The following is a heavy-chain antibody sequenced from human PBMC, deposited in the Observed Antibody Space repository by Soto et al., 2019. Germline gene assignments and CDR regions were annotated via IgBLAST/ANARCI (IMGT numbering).Heavy chain of an antibody. CDR1: GGTFSSYV. J-gene: IGHJ3*02. D-gene: IGHD2-21*01. Sequence: QVQLVQSGAEVKKPGSSVKVSCKASGGTFSSYVISWVRQAPGQGLEWMGGIIPIFGTANYAQKFQGRVTITADESTSTAYMELSSMRSEDTAVYYCARARRAILHVFDIWGQGTMVTVSS. CDR3: ARARRAILHVFDI. V-gene: IGHV1-69*01. CDR2: IIPIFGTA.